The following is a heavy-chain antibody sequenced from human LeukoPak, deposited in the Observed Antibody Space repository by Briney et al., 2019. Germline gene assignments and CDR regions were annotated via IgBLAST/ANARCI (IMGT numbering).Heavy chain of an antibody. CDR3: AREKGNGDSSFDY. V-gene: IGHV4-30-2*01. CDR2: IYHSGST. J-gene: IGHJ4*02. D-gene: IGHD4-17*01. Sequence: SETLSLTCAVSGGSISSGGYSWSWIRQPPGTGLEWIGYIYHSGSTYYNPSLKSRVTISVDRPKNQFSLKLSSVTAADTAVYYCAREKGNGDSSFDYWGQGTLVTVSS. CDR1: GGSISSGGYS.